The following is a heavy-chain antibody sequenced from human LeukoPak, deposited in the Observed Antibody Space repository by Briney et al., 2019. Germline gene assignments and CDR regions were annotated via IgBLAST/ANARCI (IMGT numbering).Heavy chain of an antibody. V-gene: IGHV4-59*01. CDR3: ARTLNKQQLVHMDV. Sequence: SETLSLTCTVSGGSISSYYWSWIRQPPGKGLEWIGYIYYSGSTNYNPSLKSRVTISVDTSKNQFSLKLSSVTAADTAVYYCARTLNKQQLVHMDVWGKGTTVTVSS. CDR2: IYYSGST. J-gene: IGHJ6*04. CDR1: GGSISSYY. D-gene: IGHD6-13*01.